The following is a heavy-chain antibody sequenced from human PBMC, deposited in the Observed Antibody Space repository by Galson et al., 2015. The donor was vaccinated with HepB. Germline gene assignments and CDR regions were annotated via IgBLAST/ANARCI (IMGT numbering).Heavy chain of an antibody. CDR3: AKDIVATITPRGVLGY. D-gene: IGHD5-12*01. V-gene: IGHV3-30*18. CDR2: ISYDGSNK. Sequence: SLRLSCAASGFTFSSYGMHWVRQAPGKGLEWVAVISYDGSNKYYADPVKGRFTISRDNSKNTLYLQMNSLRAEDTAVYYCAKDIVATITPRGVLGYWGQGTLVTVSS. J-gene: IGHJ4*02. CDR1: GFTFSSYG.